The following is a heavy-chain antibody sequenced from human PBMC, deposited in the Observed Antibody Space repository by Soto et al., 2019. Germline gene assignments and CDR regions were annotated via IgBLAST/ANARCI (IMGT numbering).Heavy chain of an antibody. CDR1: GFTFSSYG. D-gene: IGHD2-2*01. Sequence: EVQLLESGGGLGQPGGSLRLSCVVSGFTFSSYGLSWVRQAPGKGLEWVSTISGSGGNTWYADSVKGRFTISRDNSQNTLYLQINSLRVEDTAVYYCAKQAGSSILYYFDYWGQGTLVTVSS. V-gene: IGHV3-23*01. J-gene: IGHJ4*02. CDR3: AKQAGSSILYYFDY. CDR2: ISGSGGNT.